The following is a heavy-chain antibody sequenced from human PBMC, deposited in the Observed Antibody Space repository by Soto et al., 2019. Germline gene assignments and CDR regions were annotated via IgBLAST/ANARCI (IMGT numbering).Heavy chain of an antibody. Sequence: ASVKVSCKASGFSFTGYYIHWLRQAPGQGLEWMGWISAYNGNTNYAQKLQGRVTMTTDTSTSTAYMELRSLRSDDTAVYYCARVRFLEWLSAYNWFDPWGQGTLVTVSS. V-gene: IGHV1-18*04. CDR1: GFSFTGYY. CDR3: ARVRFLEWLSAYNWFDP. CDR2: ISAYNGNT. J-gene: IGHJ5*02. D-gene: IGHD3-3*01.